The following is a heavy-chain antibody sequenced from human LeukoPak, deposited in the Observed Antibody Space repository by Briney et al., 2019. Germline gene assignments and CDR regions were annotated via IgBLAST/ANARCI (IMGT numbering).Heavy chain of an antibody. J-gene: IGHJ5*02. Sequence: SGSTNYNPSLKSRVTISVDTSKNQFSLKLSSVTAADTAVYYCARSTYYYDSSGSGNWFDPWGQGTLVTVSS. D-gene: IGHD3-22*01. V-gene: IGHV4-4*09. CDR2: SGST. CDR3: ARSTYYYDSSGSGNWFDP.